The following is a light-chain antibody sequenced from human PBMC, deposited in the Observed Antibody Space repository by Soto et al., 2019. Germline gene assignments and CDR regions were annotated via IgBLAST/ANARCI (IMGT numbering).Light chain of an antibody. Sequence: QCVLTQPPSVSGAPGQRVTISCTGSSSNIGAGYGVNWYQHLPGTAPKLLIYGNNNRPSGVPDRFSASKSGPSASLAITGLQADDEADYYCQSYDSSLSAPYVFGTGTKVTV. CDR2: GNN. CDR3: QSYDSSLSAPYV. J-gene: IGLJ1*01. V-gene: IGLV1-40*01. CDR1: SSNIGAGYG.